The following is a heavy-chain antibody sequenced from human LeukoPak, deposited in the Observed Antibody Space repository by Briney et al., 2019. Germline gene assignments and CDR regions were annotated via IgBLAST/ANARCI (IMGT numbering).Heavy chain of an antibody. D-gene: IGHD3-22*01. CDR2: IYTSGST. CDR1: GGSISSGSYY. V-gene: IGHV4-61*02. J-gene: IGHJ2*01. CDR3: ARDGAVGYYDSGGRHWYFDL. Sequence: SQTLSLTCTVSGGSISSGSYYWSWIRQPAGKGLEWIGRIYTSGSTNYNPSLKSRVTISVDTSKNQFSLKLSSVTAADTAVYYCARDGAVGYYDSGGRHWYFDLWGRGTLVTVSS.